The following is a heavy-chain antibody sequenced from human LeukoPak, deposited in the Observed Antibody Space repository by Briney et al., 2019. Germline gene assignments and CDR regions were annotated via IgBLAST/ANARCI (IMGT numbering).Heavy chain of an antibody. J-gene: IGHJ5*02. CDR1: GDSFTGYF. Sequence: ASVKVSCKISGDSFTGYFIHWVRQAPGQGPEWLGWINPTSGSTNFAQKFHGRVTLTRDKSINTAYMELSGLKSDDTAVYYCARMPGIDGRDPWGQATLATVSS. D-gene: IGHD2-2*01. CDR2: INPTSGST. CDR3: ARMPGIDGRDP. V-gene: IGHV1-2*02.